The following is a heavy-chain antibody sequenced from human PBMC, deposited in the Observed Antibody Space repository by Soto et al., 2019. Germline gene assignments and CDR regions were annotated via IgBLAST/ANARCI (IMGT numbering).Heavy chain of an antibody. CDR1: GFTFSSYT. CDR2: ISSSSSPI. Sequence: GGSLRLSCAASGFTFSSYTLNWVRQAPGKGLEWVSYISSSSSPIYYADSVKGRFTISRDNAKNSLYLQMNSLRDEDTAVYYCARDRLWFGELLDYWGQGTLVTVSS. J-gene: IGHJ4*02. V-gene: IGHV3-48*02. D-gene: IGHD3-10*01. CDR3: ARDRLWFGELLDY.